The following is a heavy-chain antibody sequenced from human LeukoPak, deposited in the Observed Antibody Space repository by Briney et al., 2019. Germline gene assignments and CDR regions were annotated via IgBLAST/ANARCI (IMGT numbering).Heavy chain of an antibody. CDR3: ARDARGWSGFDY. D-gene: IGHD3-3*01. J-gene: IGHJ4*02. V-gene: IGHV4-4*07. Sequence: SETLSLTCSVSGASISSYYWSWIRQPAGKGLEWIGRIYTSGSTDYNPSLKSRVTMSVDTSKNQFSLKLSSVTAADTAVYYCARDARGWSGFDYWGQGTLVTVSS. CDR1: GASISSYY. CDR2: IYTSGST.